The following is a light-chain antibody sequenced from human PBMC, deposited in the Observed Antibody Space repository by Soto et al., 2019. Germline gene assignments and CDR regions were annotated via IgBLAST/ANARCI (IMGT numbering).Light chain of an antibody. V-gene: IGKV1-5*03. CDR2: KAS. CDR1: QTISSW. Sequence: DIQMTQSTSTLSGSVGDRVTITWRASQTISSWLAWYQQKPGKAPKLLIYKASTLKSGVPSRLSGSESGTEFTLTISSLQPDDFATYYCQQYNSYSGYTFGQGTKVDIK. CDR3: QQYNSYSGYT. J-gene: IGKJ2*01.